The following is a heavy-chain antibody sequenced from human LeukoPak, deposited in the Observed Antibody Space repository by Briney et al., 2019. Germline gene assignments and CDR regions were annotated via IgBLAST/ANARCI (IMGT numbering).Heavy chain of an antibody. CDR1: GYTFSTYA. D-gene: IGHD2-2*01. J-gene: IGHJ3*02. V-gene: IGHV1-3*01. Sequence: GASVKVSCKASGYTFSTYAIHWVRQAPGQRLEWMGWINAGNGNTKYSQKFQGRVTITTDESTSTAYMELSSLRSEDTAVYYCARARLGYCSSTSCFDAFDIWGQGTMVTVSS. CDR2: INAGNGNT. CDR3: ARARLGYCSSTSCFDAFDI.